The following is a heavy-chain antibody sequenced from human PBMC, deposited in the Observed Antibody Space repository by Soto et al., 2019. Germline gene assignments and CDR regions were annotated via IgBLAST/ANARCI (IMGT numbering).Heavy chain of an antibody. D-gene: IGHD6-13*01. V-gene: IGHV1-58*02. CDR3: AAAAAAGTGWFDP. CDR2: IVVGSGNT. Sequence: GASVKVSCKASGFTFTSSAMQWVRQARGQRLEWIGWIVVGSGNTNYAQKFQERVTITRDMSTSTAYMELSSLRSEDTAVYYCAAAAAAGTGWFDPWGQRTLVTVSS. J-gene: IGHJ5*02. CDR1: GFTFTSSA.